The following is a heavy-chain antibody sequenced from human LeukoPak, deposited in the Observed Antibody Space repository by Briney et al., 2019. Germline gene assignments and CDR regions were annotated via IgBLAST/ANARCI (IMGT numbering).Heavy chain of an antibody. D-gene: IGHD3-10*02. CDR3: AELGITMIGGV. J-gene: IGHJ6*04. Sequence: GGSLRLSCAVSGLTFSNYWMHWVRQAPGKGLVWVSRIYNDGSSTSYADSVKGRFTISRDNAKSTLYLQMNSLRAEDTAVYYCAELGITMIGGVWGKGTTVTISS. V-gene: IGHV3-74*01. CDR2: IYNDGSST. CDR1: GLTFSNYW.